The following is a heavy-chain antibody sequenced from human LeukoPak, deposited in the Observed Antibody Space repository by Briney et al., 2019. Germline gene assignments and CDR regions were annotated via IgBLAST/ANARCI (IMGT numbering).Heavy chain of an antibody. J-gene: IGHJ3*02. CDR3: ARVHIVVVTATRGAFDI. CDR2: IYYSGST. CDR1: GGSISSSSYY. V-gene: IGHV4-39*07. Sequence: KPSETLSLTCTVSGGSISSSSYYWAWIRQPPGQGLEWFGSIYYSGSTYYNPSLISRVTMSVDTSKNQFSLKLSSVTAADTAVYYCARVHIVVVTATRGAFDIWGQGTMVTVSS. D-gene: IGHD2-21*02.